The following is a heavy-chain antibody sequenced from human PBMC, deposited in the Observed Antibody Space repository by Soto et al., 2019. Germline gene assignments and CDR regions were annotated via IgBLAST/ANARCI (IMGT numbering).Heavy chain of an antibody. V-gene: IGHV1-3*01. J-gene: IGHJ6*02. D-gene: IGHD6-13*01. CDR1: GYAFTIYP. CDR2: INAGNGNT. Sequence: LLNGYWKTSGYAFTIYPVHCGIQAQGQRLEWMGWINAGNGNTKYSQKFQGRVTITRDTSASTAYMELSSLRSEDTAVYYCARDSSSWDYCYYGMEVLGQGTTVTVFS. CDR3: ARDSSSWDYCYYGMEV.